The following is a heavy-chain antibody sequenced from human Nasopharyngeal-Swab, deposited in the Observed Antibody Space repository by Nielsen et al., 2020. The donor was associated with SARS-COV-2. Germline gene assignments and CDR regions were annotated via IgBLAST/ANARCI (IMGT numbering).Heavy chain of an antibody. CDR3: AKEGLRWGTLQIAGAGPFDY. Sequence: WIRYHPGKGMEWVSGISWNSGSIGYADSVEGRFTISRDNAKNSLYLQMNSLRAEDTALYYCAKEGLRWGTLQIAGAGPFDYWGQGTLVTVSS. V-gene: IGHV3-9*01. D-gene: IGHD6-19*01. J-gene: IGHJ4*02. CDR2: ISWNSGSI.